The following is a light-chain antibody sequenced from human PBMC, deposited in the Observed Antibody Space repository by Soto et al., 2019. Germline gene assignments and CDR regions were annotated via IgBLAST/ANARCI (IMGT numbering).Light chain of an antibody. CDR2: DAS. Sequence: IVLTQSPGTLSLSPGERATFSCSASQSVGSSYIAWYQQKPGQTPRLLIYDASNRATGIPARFSGSGSETDFTLTISSLEPEDFAVYYCQHRMNWPLTFGQGTRLEI. CDR3: QHRMNWPLT. J-gene: IGKJ5*01. CDR1: QSVGSSY. V-gene: IGKV3-11*01.